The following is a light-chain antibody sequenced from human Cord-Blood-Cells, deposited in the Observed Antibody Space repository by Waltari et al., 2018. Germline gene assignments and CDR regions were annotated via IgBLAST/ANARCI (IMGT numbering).Light chain of an antibody. Sequence: IVLTQSPGTLSLSPGERATLSCRASQSVSSSYLAWYRQKPGQAPRLLIYGASSRATGIPDRFSGSGSGTDFTLTISRLEPEDFAVYYGQQYGSSPPITFGQGTRLEIK. CDR2: GAS. CDR3: QQYGSSPPIT. CDR1: QSVSSSY. J-gene: IGKJ5*01. V-gene: IGKV3-20*01.